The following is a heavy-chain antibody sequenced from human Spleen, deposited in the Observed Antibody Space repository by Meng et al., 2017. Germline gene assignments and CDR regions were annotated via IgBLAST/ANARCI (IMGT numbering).Heavy chain of an antibody. Sequence: QVQLVQPGAEVKKPGASVKVSCKASGYTFTNYAIHWVRQAPGQGLEWMGWIDAGNGNTKYSQKFQGRVIITTDTSASTAYMELSSLRSEDTAVYHCARFTAARPPDHWGQGTLVTVSS. V-gene: IGHV1-3*01. D-gene: IGHD6-6*01. CDR2: IDAGNGNT. CDR3: ARFTAARPPDH. CDR1: GYTFTNYA. J-gene: IGHJ4*02.